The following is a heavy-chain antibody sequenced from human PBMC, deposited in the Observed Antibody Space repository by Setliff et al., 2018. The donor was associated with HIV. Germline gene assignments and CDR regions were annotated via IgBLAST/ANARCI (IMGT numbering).Heavy chain of an antibody. CDR3: ARGDNYYYTSGTFHNGLDCFDF. CDR1: GSISNYY. CDR2: IYYTGST. D-gene: IGHD3-10*01. J-gene: IGHJ3*01. V-gene: IGHV4-59*01. Sequence: GSISNYYWNWIRQPPGKGLEWIGYIYYTGSTNYDPSLKSRVTISLDTSKDQFSLKLSSVTAADTAIYYCARGDNYYYTSGTFHNGLDCFDFWGQGTMVTVSS.